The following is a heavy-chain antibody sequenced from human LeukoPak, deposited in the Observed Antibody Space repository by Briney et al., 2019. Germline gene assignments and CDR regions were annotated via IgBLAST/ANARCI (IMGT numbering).Heavy chain of an antibody. J-gene: IGHJ4*02. V-gene: IGHV3-21*01. CDR1: GFTFSSYS. CDR3: ARDQYHDILTGYQGY. D-gene: IGHD3-9*01. CDR2: ISSSSSYI. Sequence: GGSLRLSCAASGFTFSSYSMNWVRQAPGKGLEWVSSISSSSSYIYYADSVKGRFTISRDNAKNSLYLQMNSLRAEDTAVYYCARDQYHDILTGYQGYGGQGTLVTVSS.